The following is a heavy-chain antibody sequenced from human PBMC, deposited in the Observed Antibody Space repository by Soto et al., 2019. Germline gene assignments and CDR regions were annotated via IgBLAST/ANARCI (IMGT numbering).Heavy chain of an antibody. D-gene: IGHD3-9*01. CDR2: IYYNGNT. CDR3: ARVRTGYFDY. Sequence: LSLTCTLSGGAINDHYWSFIRQPPGKGLEWIGYIYYNGNTNYNPSLESRVTVSVDRSRNQFSLRLTSLTAADTAVYYCARVRTGYFDYWGRGALVTVSS. J-gene: IGHJ4*02. V-gene: IGHV4-59*11. CDR1: GGAINDHY.